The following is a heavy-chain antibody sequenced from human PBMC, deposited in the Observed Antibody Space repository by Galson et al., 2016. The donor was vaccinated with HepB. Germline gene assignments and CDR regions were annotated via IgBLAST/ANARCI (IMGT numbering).Heavy chain of an antibody. CDR1: GFTFSNYA. CDR3: ARDDYFRLGY. V-gene: IGHV3-23*01. D-gene: IGHD3-16*01. Sequence: SLRLSCAASGFTFSNYAMTWVRQAPGKGLEWVSTISGNGETIFYADSVKGRFSISRDNSKNTLSLQMNSLRDEDTAVYYCARDDYFRLGYWGQGTLVTVSS. J-gene: IGHJ4*02. CDR2: ISGNGETI.